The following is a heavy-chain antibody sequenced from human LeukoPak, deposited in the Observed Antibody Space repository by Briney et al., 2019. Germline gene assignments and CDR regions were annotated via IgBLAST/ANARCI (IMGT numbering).Heavy chain of an antibody. V-gene: IGHV3-7*01. J-gene: IGHJ4*02. CDR1: GFTFSTYW. D-gene: IGHD6-13*01. Sequence: GGSLRLSCAASGFTFSTYWMTWVRQAPGKGLEWVANIKPDGSQIYYVDSVRGRFTISRDNAKNSLYLQMNSLRAEDTAVYYCASAPGIAAAGTRPDNEYWGQGTLVTVSS. CDR3: ASAPGIAAAGTRPDNEY. CDR2: IKPDGSQI.